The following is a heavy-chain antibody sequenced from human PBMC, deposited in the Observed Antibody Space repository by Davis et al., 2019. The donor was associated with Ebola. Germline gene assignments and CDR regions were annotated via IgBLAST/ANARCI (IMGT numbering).Heavy chain of an antibody. CDR1: GGTFSSYA. CDR2: IIPILGIA. Sequence: SVKVSCKASGGTFSSYAISWVRQAPGQGLEWMGRIIPILGIANYAQKFQGRVTITADKSTSTAYMELSSLRSEDTAVYYCARAVAGYSSGWYLSPFDYWGQGTLVTVSS. V-gene: IGHV1-69*04. CDR3: ARAVAGYSSGWYLSPFDY. J-gene: IGHJ4*02. D-gene: IGHD6-19*01.